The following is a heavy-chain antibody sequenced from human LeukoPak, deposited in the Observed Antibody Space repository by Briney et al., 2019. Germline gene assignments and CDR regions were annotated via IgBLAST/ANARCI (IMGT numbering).Heavy chain of an antibody. V-gene: IGHV4-30-4*01. Sequence: SETLSLTCTVSGGSISSGDYYWSWIRQPPGKGLEWIGYIYYSGSTYYNPSLKSRVTISVDTSKNLFSLKLSSVTAADTAVYYCAREDSSSIGYWGQGTLVTVSS. D-gene: IGHD6-6*01. CDR3: AREDSSSIGY. CDR1: GGSISSGDYY. CDR2: IYYSGST. J-gene: IGHJ4*02.